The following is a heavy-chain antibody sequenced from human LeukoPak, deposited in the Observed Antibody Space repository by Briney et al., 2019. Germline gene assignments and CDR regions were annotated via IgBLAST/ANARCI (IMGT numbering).Heavy chain of an antibody. CDR3: ARDLVHGDYYYGMDV. V-gene: IGHV1-46*01. D-gene: IGHD4-17*01. J-gene: IGHJ6*02. CDR1: GYTFTSYY. CDR2: INPSGGST. Sequence: ASVKVSCKASGYTFTSYYIDWVRQAPGQGLEWMGVINPSGGSTRYAQKFQGRVTMTGDPSTRTVYMGLSSLTSDDTAVYYCARDLVHGDYYYGMDVWGQGTTVTVSS.